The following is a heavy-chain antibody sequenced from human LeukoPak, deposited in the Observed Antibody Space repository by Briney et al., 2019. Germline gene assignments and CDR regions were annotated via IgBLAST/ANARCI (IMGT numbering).Heavy chain of an antibody. CDR1: GGSISSGGYY. J-gene: IGHJ5*02. CDR3: ARVPXXXXGVIIGNWFDP. D-gene: IGHD3-10*01. V-gene: IGHV4-31*03. CDR2: IYYSGST. Sequence: TSQTLSLTCTVSGGSISSGGYYWSWIRQHPGKGLEWIGYIYYSGSTYYNPSLKSRVTISVDTSKNQFSLKLSSVTAAETAVYXXARVPXXXXGVIIGNWFDPWGQGTLVTVSS.